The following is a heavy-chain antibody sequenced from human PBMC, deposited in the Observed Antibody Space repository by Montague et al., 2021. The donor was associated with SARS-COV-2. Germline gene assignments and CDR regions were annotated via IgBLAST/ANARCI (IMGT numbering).Heavy chain of an antibody. CDR3: GRGVVAATPVVDY. J-gene: IGHJ4*02. CDR1: GDSISSFY. D-gene: IGHD2-15*01. CDR2: IYASGGT. V-gene: IGHV4-4*07. Sequence: SETLSLTCTLSGDSISSFYWNWIWQPAGKGLEWTGRIYASGGTNYNPSLKSRVTMSVDTSKNQFPLKLNSVAAADTAVYYCGRGVVAATPVVDYWGRGTLVTVSS.